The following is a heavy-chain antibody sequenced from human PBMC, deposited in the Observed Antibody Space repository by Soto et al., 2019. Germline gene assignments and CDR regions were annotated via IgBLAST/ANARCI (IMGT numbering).Heavy chain of an antibody. CDR2: IKEDGSEK. Sequence: EVQLVESGGGLVQPGGSLRLSCAASGFTFSNFWMSWVRQAPGKGLEWVAAIKEDGSEKNYVDSVRGRFTISRDNAKNSLYLQMTRLRADDTAVYYCARSVIWGQGSLVSVSS. J-gene: IGHJ4*02. CDR3: ARSVI. V-gene: IGHV3-7*05. CDR1: GFTFSNFW.